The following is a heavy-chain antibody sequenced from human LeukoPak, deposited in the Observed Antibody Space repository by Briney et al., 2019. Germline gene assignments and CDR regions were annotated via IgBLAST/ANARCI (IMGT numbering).Heavy chain of an antibody. CDR3: ARDSSQSEYYFDY. Sequence: ASVKVSCKASGYTFTSYYMHWVRQAPGQGLEWMGGIIPIFGTANYAQKFQGRVTITADESTSTAYMELSSLRSEDTAVYYCARDSSQSEYYFDYWGQGTLVTVSS. J-gene: IGHJ4*02. D-gene: IGHD2-2*01. V-gene: IGHV1-69*13. CDR1: GYTFTSYY. CDR2: IIPIFGTA.